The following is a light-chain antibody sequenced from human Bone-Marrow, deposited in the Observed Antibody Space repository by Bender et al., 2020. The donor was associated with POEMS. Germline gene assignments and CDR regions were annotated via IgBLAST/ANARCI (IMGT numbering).Light chain of an antibody. Sequence: QSVLTQQPSASGTPGQRVTISCSGGSSNIGAHAVNWYQHLPGTAPKLLIYNNNERPSGVPDRFFGSKSGTSASLAVSGLQSEDEAVYACAVWDDTLKGVVFGGGTKLTVL. CDR2: NNN. V-gene: IGLV1-44*01. CDR1: SSNIGAHA. J-gene: IGLJ3*02. CDR3: AVWDDTLKGVV.